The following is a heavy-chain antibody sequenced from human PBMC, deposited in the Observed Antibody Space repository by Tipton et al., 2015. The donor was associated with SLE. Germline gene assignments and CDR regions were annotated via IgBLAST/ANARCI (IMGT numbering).Heavy chain of an antibody. CDR2: IYYSGST. V-gene: IGHV4-59*01. Sequence: TLSLTCTVSGGSINTFFWSWIRQPPGKGLEWIGYIYYSGSTHYNPSLKSRVTMSVDTAKNQFSLKLTSATAADTAVYYCARRPRHITASGIYPKAGSQHWGQGTLVTVSS. D-gene: IGHD3-10*01. J-gene: IGHJ1*01. CDR1: GGSINTFF. CDR3: ARRPRHITASGIYPKAGSQH.